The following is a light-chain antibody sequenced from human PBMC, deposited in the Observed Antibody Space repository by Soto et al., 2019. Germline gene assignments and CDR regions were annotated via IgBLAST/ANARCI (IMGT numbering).Light chain of an antibody. J-gene: IGLJ2*01. V-gene: IGLV1-40*01. CDR1: SSNIGAGYD. CDR3: QSHDSSLSLL. Sequence: QSVLTQPPSVSGAPGQRVTISCTGSSSNIGAGYDVHWFQQLPGTAPKLLIYANSNRPSGVPDRFSGAKSGTSASLAITGLQAEDEAYYHCQSHDSSLSLLFGGGTKLTVL. CDR2: ANS.